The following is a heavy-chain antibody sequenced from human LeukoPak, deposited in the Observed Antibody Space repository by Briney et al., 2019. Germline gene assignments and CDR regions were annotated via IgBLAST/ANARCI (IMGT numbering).Heavy chain of an antibody. D-gene: IGHD2-21*02. CDR2: IYHSGST. CDR3: AVSVSGDRLDC. V-gene: IGHV4-4*02. Sequence: PSETLSLTCAVSGGSISNSNLWSWVRQPPGKGLEWVGEIYHSGSTNYNTSLKSRVSMSVDKSKNQFSLKLNSVTAADTAVYYCAVSVSGDRLDCWGQGTLVSVSS. CDR1: GGSISNSNL. J-gene: IGHJ1*01.